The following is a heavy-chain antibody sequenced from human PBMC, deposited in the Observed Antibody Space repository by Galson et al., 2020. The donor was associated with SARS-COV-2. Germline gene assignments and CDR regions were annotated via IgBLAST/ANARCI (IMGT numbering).Heavy chain of an antibody. CDR2: ISYSGST. CDR3: ARGNGITIFGVVIIGAFDI. Sequence: SEPLSLTCTVPGGSISSGRYYCTWIRQHSGTGLERTEYISYSGSTYYNPSLMNRVTIPLDTSKNQFSMKLSSVTAADTAVYYCARGNGITIFGVVIIGAFDIWGQGTMVTVSS. V-gene: IGHV4-31*03. CDR1: GGSISSGRYY. J-gene: IGHJ3*02. D-gene: IGHD3-3*01.